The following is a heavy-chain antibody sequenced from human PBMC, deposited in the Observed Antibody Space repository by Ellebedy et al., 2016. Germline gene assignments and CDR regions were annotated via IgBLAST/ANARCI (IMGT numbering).Heavy chain of an antibody. CDR3: ARASVVVATLDSFNI. CDR2: ISYDADRE. D-gene: IGHD5-12*01. Sequence: GGSLRLSCVTSGFNFRNYAMHWVRQPPGKGLEWLSVISYDADREFYADSLKGRFTISRDNSKNTLYLQLDSLRAEDTAVYYCARASVVVATLDSFNIWGQGTRVTVSS. CDR1: GFNFRNYA. V-gene: IGHV3-30*19. J-gene: IGHJ3*02.